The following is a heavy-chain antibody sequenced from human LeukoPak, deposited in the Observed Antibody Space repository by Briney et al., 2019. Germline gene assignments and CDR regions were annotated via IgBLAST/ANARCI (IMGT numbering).Heavy chain of an antibody. CDR2: ISYDETNK. Sequence: GGSLRLSCSASGFFFNYYAMHWVRQAPGKGLEWVAVISYDETNKNYADSVKGRFTISKDNSKNTLYLQMNSLRAADTAVYYCAKEVAYDSSGYADYWGQGTLATVSS. CDR3: AKEVAYDSSGYADY. J-gene: IGHJ4*02. CDR1: GFFFNYYA. D-gene: IGHD3-22*01. V-gene: IGHV3-30*18.